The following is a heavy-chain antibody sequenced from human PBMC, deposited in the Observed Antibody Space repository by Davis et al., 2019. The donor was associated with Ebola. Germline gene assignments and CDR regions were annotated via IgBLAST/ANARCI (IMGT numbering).Heavy chain of an antibody. D-gene: IGHD6-19*01. CDR2: ISGGGVT. Sequence: PGGSLRLSCAASGFTFSTYAMTWARQTPGKGLEWVSGISGGGVTHYAVSVKGRFTISRDNSKDTLYLQMNSLTAEDTAIYFCAKDAVNMAVAGAIDYWGQGTLVTVSS. V-gene: IGHV3-23*01. CDR1: GFTFSTYA. CDR3: AKDAVNMAVAGAIDY. J-gene: IGHJ4*02.